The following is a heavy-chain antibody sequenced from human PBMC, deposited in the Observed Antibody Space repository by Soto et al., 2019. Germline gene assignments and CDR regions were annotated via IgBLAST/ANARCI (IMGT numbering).Heavy chain of an antibody. J-gene: IGHJ6*02. CDR2: IYYSEST. V-gene: IGHV4-31*03. CDR3: ARDSRRVYGMDV. CDR1: GASFSEGGYY. Sequence: QVQLQESGPGLVKPSQTLSLTCTVSGASFSEGGYYWSWIRQRPGKDLEWIGYIYYSESTYYNPSLESRVTISTDTSKSQFSLRLSSVTAADTAVYYCARDSRRVYGMDVWGQGTTVTVSS.